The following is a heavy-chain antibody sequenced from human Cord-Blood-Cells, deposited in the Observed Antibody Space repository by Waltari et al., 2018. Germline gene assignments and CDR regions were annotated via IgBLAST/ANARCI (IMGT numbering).Heavy chain of an antibody. D-gene: IGHD6-6*01. CDR1: GFTFSSYG. CDR3: AKVWDIAARDAFDI. V-gene: IGHV3-30*02. J-gene: IGHJ3*02. Sequence: QVQLVESGGGVVQPGGSLRLSCAASGFTFSSYGMHWVRQPPGKGLEWVAFIRYDGSNKYYADSVKGRFTISRDNSKNTLYLQMNSLRAEDTAVYYCAKVWDIAARDAFDIWGQGTMVTVSS. CDR2: IRYDGSNK.